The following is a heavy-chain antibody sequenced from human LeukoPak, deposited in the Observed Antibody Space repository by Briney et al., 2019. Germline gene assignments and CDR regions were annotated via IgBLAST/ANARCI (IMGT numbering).Heavy chain of an antibody. V-gene: IGHV1-18*01. Sequence: GASVKVSCKASGYTFTSYGISWVRPAPGQGLEWMGWISAYNGNTNYAQKLQGRVTMTTDTSTSTAYMELRSLRSDDTAVYYCARVIGIIVVPAATYFDYWGQGTLVTVSS. CDR1: GYTFTSYG. D-gene: IGHD2-2*01. CDR3: ARVIGIIVVPAATYFDY. CDR2: ISAYNGNT. J-gene: IGHJ4*02.